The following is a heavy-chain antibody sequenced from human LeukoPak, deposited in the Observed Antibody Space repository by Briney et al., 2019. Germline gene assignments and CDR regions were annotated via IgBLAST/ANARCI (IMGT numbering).Heavy chain of an antibody. J-gene: IGHJ6*03. CDR2: IYYSGST. CDR1: GGSISSYY. D-gene: IGHD6-13*01. V-gene: IGHV4-59*01. Sequence: PSETLSLTCTVSGGSISSYYWSWIRQPPGKGLEWIGYIYYSGSTNYNPSLKSRVTISVDTSKNQFSLKLSSVTAADTAVYYCARSDRYSSSWKYYYYYYMDVWGKGTTVTISS. CDR3: ARSDRYSSSWKYYYYYYMDV.